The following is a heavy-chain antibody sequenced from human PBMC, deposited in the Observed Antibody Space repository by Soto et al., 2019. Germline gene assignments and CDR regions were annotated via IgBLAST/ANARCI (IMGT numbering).Heavy chain of an antibody. V-gene: IGHV4-31*03. Sequence: SETLSLTCTVSGGSISSGGYYWSWIRQHPGKGLEWIGYIYYSGSTYYNPSLKSRVTISVDTSKNQFSLKLSSVTAADTAVYYCARDIAAAGTNWFDPWGQGTLVTVSS. CDR3: ARDIAAAGTNWFDP. J-gene: IGHJ5*02. CDR2: IYYSGST. D-gene: IGHD6-13*01. CDR1: GGSISSGGYY.